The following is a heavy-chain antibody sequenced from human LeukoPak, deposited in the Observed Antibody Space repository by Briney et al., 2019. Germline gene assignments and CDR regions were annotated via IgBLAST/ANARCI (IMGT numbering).Heavy chain of an antibody. Sequence: ASVKVSCKASGYTFTGYYMHWVRQAPGQGLEWMGWINPNSGGTNYAQEFQGRVTMTRDTSISTAYMELSRLRSDDTAVYYCATLGYCSSTSCYRTSAFDIWGQGTMVTVSS. V-gene: IGHV1-2*02. CDR2: INPNSGGT. CDR1: GYTFTGYY. CDR3: ATLGYCSSTSCYRTSAFDI. J-gene: IGHJ3*02. D-gene: IGHD2-2*02.